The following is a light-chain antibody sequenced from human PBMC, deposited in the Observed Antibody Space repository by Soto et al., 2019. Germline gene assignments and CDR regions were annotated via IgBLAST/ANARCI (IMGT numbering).Light chain of an antibody. CDR3: MQALQTTRT. Sequence: DTVMTQSPLSLPVTPGEPASVACGSSQSHRHSNGNNNLDWYQQKQGQSPHLXIYLGSNRESGVHDRFSGSGSGTDFTLKISRVEAEDVGVYYCMQALQTTRTFGQGTKVDIK. CDR2: LGS. V-gene: IGKV2-28*01. J-gene: IGKJ1*01. CDR1: QSHRHSNGNNN.